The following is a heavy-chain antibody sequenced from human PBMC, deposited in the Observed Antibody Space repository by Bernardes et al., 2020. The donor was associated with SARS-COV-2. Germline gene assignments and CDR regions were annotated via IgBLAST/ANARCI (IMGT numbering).Heavy chain of an antibody. V-gene: IGHV4-38-2*01. CDR1: GYSISSGYY. CDR2: IYHSGST. J-gene: IGHJ2*01. CDR3: AKVGPGSHIVPAATGWRYFDL. D-gene: IGHD2-2*01. Sequence: SETLSLTCAVSGYSISSGYYWGWIRQPPGKGLEWIGSIYHSGSTYYNPSLKSRVTISRDNSKNTLYLQMNSLRAEDTAVYYCAKVGPGSHIVPAATGWRYFDLWGRGTLVIVSS.